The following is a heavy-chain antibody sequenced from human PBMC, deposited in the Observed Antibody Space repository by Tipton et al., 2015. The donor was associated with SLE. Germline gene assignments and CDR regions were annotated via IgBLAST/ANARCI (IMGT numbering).Heavy chain of an antibody. Sequence: SLRLSCAASGFIFSSYAMSWVRQAPGKGLEWVSIIYSGGNTYYVESVEGRFTISRDNSDNTLYVRMNNLRVEDTAIYYCAKASRGQYESWSGHFDEWGRGTLVTVSS. D-gene: IGHD3-3*01. V-gene: IGHV3-23*03. J-gene: IGHJ4*02. CDR3: AKASRGQYESWSGHFDE. CDR2: IYSGGNT. CDR1: GFIFSSYA.